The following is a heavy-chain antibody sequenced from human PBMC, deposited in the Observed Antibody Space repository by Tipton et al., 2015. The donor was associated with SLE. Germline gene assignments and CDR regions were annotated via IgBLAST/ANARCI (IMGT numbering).Heavy chain of an antibody. CDR3: VGKTTVTSVDS. D-gene: IGHD4-11*01. Sequence: TLSLTCTVSGDSISSHYWTWIRQPPGKRPEWIGYIYYRGNPNYNPSLKSRVTISMDTSKNQFSLRLTSVTAADAAVYYCVGKTTVTSVDSWGRGTLVTVSS. CDR1: GDSISSHY. J-gene: IGHJ4*02. CDR2: IYYRGNP. V-gene: IGHV4-59*11.